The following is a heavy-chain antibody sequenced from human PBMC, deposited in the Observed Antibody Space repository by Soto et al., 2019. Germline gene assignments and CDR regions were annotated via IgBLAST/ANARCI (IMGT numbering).Heavy chain of an antibody. V-gene: IGHV1-69*12. CDR3: ASHPPVSGGGSDRGYYYYYYGMDV. CDR1: GGTFSSYA. D-gene: IGHD2-15*01. Sequence: QVQLVQSGAEVKKPGSSVKVSCKASGGTFSSYAICWVRQAPGQGLEWMGGIIPIFGTADDAQKFQGRVTITADESTSTAYMELSSLRSDGTAVYCCASHPPVSGGGSDRGYYYYYYGMDVWGQGTTVTVSS. CDR2: IIPIFGTA. J-gene: IGHJ6*02.